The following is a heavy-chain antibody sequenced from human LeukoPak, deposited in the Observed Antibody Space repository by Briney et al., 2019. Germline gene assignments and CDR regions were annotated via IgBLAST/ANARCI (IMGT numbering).Heavy chain of an antibody. V-gene: IGHV1-24*01. CDR3: ATDRYGPPFDI. Sequence: ASVKVSCKVSGYTHTELSMHWVGQAPGKGLECVGGFDPEDGETIYAQKFKGRVTMTEDTSTDTAYMELSSLRSEDTAVYYCATDRYGPPFDIWGQGTMVTVSS. J-gene: IGHJ3*02. CDR1: GYTHTELS. D-gene: IGHD4-17*01. CDR2: FDPEDGET.